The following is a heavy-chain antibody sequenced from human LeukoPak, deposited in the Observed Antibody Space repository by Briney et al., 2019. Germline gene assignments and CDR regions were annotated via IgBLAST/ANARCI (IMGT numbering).Heavy chain of an antibody. CDR3: ARAPAVAAPSDAFDT. CDR2: ISSSSSYI. CDR1: GFTFSSYS. V-gene: IGHV3-21*01. D-gene: IGHD6-19*01. Sequence: GGSLRLSCAASGFTFSSYSMNWVRQAPGKGLEWVSSISSSSSYIYYADSVKGRFTISRDNAKNSLYLQMNSLRAEDTAVYYCARAPAVAAPSDAFDTWGQGTMVTVSS. J-gene: IGHJ3*02.